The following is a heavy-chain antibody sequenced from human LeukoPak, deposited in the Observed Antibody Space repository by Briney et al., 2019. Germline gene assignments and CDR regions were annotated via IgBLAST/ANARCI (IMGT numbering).Heavy chain of an antibody. Sequence: ASVKVSCKVSGYTLTELSMPWVRQAPGKGLEWMGGFDPEDGETIYAQKFQGRVTMTEDTSTDTAYMELSSLRSEDTAVYYCATPPVAAAGVTFDYWGQGTLVTVSS. J-gene: IGHJ4*02. V-gene: IGHV1-24*01. CDR3: ATPPVAAAGVTFDY. D-gene: IGHD6-13*01. CDR2: FDPEDGET. CDR1: GYTLTELS.